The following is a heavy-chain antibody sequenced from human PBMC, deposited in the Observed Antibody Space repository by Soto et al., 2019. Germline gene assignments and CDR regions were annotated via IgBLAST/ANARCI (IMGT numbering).Heavy chain of an antibody. V-gene: IGHV3-23*01. D-gene: IGHD6-19*01. J-gene: IGHJ4*02. CDR3: AKEDTSSGSLDY. Sequence: GGSLRLSCAASGFPFGENAMSWVRQAPGKGLEWVSGISDSGATTYYADSVRGRFTISRDNPKNTLYLQMKSLRAEDSASYYCAKEDTSSGSLDYWGQGALVTVSS. CDR1: GFPFGENA. CDR2: ISDSGATT.